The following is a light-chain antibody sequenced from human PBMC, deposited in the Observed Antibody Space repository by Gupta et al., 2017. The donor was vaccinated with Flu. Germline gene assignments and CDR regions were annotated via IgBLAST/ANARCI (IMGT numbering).Light chain of an antibody. CDR1: QSVSSTY. V-gene: IGKV3D-7*01. CDR2: AAS. CDR3: QQDYNLPPT. Sequence: ERATLSCRASQSVSSTYLSWYQQKPGQAPRLLIYAASTRATGIPARFSGSGSGTDFTLTISSLQPEDFAVYYCQQDYNLPPTFGQGTKLEIK. J-gene: IGKJ2*01.